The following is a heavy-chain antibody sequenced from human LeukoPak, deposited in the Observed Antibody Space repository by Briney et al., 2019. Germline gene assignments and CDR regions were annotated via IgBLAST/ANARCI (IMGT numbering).Heavy chain of an antibody. V-gene: IGHV3-30*04. CDR3: ARGAAAGDARGTYNWFDP. Sequence: GGSLRLSCAASGFTFSSYAMHWVRQAPGKVLEWVAVISYDGSNKYYADSVKGRFTISRDNSKNTLYLQMNSLRAEHTAVYYCARGAAAGDARGTYNWFDPWGQGTLVTVSS. D-gene: IGHD6-13*01. CDR2: ISYDGSNK. CDR1: GFTFSSYA. J-gene: IGHJ5*02.